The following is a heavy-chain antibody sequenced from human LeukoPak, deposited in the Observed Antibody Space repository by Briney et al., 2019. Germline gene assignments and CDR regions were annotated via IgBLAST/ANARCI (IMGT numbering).Heavy chain of an antibody. J-gene: IGHJ4*02. Sequence: ASVKVSCKASGYTFSNYAITWVRQAPGQGLEWMGWISDYNGNTNYAQKFQGRVTMTTDTSTSTAHMELRSLRSDDTAVYYCASGDYYDSSGYFPGMNYWGQGTLVTVSS. D-gene: IGHD3-22*01. CDR3: ASGDYYDSSGYFPGMNY. CDR2: ISDYNGNT. CDR1: GYTFSNYA. V-gene: IGHV1-18*01.